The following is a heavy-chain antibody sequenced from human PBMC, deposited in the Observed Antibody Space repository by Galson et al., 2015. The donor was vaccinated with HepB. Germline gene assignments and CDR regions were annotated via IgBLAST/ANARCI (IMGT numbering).Heavy chain of an antibody. Sequence: SLSPSCAASDSTFSGYTTTCVRHTPANALQWISYISTHDATTPYADSVKGRFTIARDNAKNTMWLQMNSLRAEDTAVYYCATTKFGSGAYWTFDIWGQGTLVTVSS. J-gene: IGHJ3*02. CDR3: ATTKFGSGAYWTFDI. CDR2: ISTHDATT. CDR1: DSTFSGYT. D-gene: IGHD4/OR15-4a*01. V-gene: IGHV3-48*04.